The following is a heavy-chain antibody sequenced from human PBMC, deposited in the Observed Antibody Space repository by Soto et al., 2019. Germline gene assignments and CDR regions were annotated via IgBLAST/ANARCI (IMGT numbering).Heavy chain of an antibody. CDR3: ARHSTSAPKDY. CDR1: GYSFTTYW. J-gene: IGHJ4*01. Sequence: GESLKISCKGSGYSFTTYWIAWVRQMPGKGLEWVGIIYPGDSDTRYSPSFEGHVTISVDKSISTAFLQWNSLKASDNAIYYCARHSTSAPKDYWGQGTLVTVS. CDR2: IYPGDSDT. D-gene: IGHD3-10*01. V-gene: IGHV5-51*01.